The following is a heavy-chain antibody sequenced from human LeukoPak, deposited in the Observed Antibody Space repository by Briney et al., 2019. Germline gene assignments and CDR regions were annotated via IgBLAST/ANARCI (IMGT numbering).Heavy chain of an antibody. Sequence: PSETLSLTCGVSGGSIRSTNWWSWVRQPPGQGLEWIGYIHHTGSTNYNPSLKSRVTISIDTSKTQFSLRLSSVTAADTAVYFCVRHFHGSGYVVDLWGQGTLVTVSS. CDR2: IHHTGST. CDR3: VRHFHGSGYVVDL. D-gene: IGHD6-13*01. CDR1: GGSIRSTNW. V-gene: IGHV4-4*02. J-gene: IGHJ5*02.